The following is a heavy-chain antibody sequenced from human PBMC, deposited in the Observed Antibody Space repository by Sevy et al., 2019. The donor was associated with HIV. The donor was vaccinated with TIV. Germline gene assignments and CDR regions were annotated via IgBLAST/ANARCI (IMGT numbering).Heavy chain of an antibody. D-gene: IGHD3-10*01. V-gene: IGHV1-69*13. CDR2: IIPIFGAP. Sequence: ASVKVSCKAPGGSFSNFAYIWVRQAPGQGLEWMGMIIPIFGAPNYAQKFQDRVTITADDSTNTAYMELSSLISDDTAVYYCARGYYYGSGSYYPPDYWGQGTLVTVSS. CDR3: ARGYYYGSGSYYPPDY. CDR1: GGSFSNFA. J-gene: IGHJ4*02.